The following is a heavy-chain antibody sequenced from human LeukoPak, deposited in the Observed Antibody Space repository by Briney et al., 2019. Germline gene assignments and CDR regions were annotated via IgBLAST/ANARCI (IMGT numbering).Heavy chain of an antibody. J-gene: IGHJ4*02. CDR3: ARGTQYYDSSGYYRY. CDR1: GGSISSYY. CDR2: IYYSGST. V-gene: IGHV4-59*01. D-gene: IGHD3-22*01. Sequence: SKTLSLTCTVSGGSISSYYWSWIRQPPGKGLELIGYIYYSGSTNYNPSLKSRVTISVDTSKNQFSLKLSSVTAADTAVYYCARGTQYYDSSGYYRYWGQGTLVTVSS.